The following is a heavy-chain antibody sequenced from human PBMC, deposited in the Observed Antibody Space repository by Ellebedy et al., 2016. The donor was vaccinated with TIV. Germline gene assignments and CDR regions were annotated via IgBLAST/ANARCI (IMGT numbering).Heavy chain of an antibody. CDR1: GLTFSSYA. Sequence: GGSLRLXXAASGLTFSSYAMSWVRQAPGKGLEWLSAITGSGDGGRTYSADSVKGRFTISRDNSKNTLYLQMNSLRAEDTAVYYCAGRSGTYSDAFDIWGQGTMVTVSS. CDR2: ITGSGDGGRT. J-gene: IGHJ3*02. D-gene: IGHD1-26*01. CDR3: AGRSGTYSDAFDI. V-gene: IGHV3-23*01.